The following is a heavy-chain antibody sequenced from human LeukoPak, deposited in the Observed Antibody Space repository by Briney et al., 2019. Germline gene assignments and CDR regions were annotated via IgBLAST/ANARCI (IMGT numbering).Heavy chain of an antibody. V-gene: IGHV4-59*01. Sequence: SETLSLTCTVSGGSISSYYWSWIRQPPGKGLEWIGYIYYSGSTNYNPPLKSRVTISVDTSKNQFSLKLSSVTAADTAVYYCARERDSSGWSRWFDPWGQGTLVTVSS. CDR3: ARERDSSGWSRWFDP. D-gene: IGHD6-19*01. CDR1: GGSISSYY. J-gene: IGHJ5*02. CDR2: IYYSGST.